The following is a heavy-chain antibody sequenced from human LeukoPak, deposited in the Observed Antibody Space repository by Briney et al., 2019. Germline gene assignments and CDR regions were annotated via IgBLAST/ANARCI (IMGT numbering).Heavy chain of an antibody. CDR3: ARSTDMVRGVIGY. V-gene: IGHV4-31*03. J-gene: IGHJ4*02. D-gene: IGHD3-10*01. CDR1: GGSISSGGYY. CDR2: IYYSGST. Sequence: PSETLSLTCTVSGGSISSGGYYWTWIRQHPGKGLEWIGYIYYSGSTYYNPSLKSRLTTSIDTSKNQFSLKLSSVTAAETAVYYCARSTDMVRGVIGYWGQGTLVTVSS.